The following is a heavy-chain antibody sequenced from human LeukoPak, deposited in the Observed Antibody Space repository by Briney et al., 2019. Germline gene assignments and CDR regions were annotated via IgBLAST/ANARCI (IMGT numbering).Heavy chain of an antibody. Sequence: SETLSLTCAVSGGSISSSNWWGWVRQPPGKGLGWIGEIYHSGSTNYNPSLKSRVTISVDKSKNQFSLKLSSVTAADTAVYYCARGQYYGSGRFDYWGQGTLVTVSS. D-gene: IGHD3-10*01. CDR3: ARGQYYGSGRFDY. CDR1: GGSISSSNW. V-gene: IGHV4-4*02. J-gene: IGHJ4*02. CDR2: IYHSGST.